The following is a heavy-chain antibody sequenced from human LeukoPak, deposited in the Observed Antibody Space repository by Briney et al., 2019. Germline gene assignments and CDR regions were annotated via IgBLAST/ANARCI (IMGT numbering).Heavy chain of an antibody. J-gene: IGHJ4*02. D-gene: IGHD6-19*01. CDR3: ARPGIAVAGTRGYGY. CDR2: INHSGST. CDR1: GGSFSGYY. V-gene: IGHV4-34*01. Sequence: PETLSLTCAVYGGSFSGYYWSWIRQPPGKGLEWIGEINHSGSTNYNPSLKSRVAISVDTSKNQFSLKLSSVTAADTAVYYCARPGIAVAGTRGYGYWGQGTLVTVSS.